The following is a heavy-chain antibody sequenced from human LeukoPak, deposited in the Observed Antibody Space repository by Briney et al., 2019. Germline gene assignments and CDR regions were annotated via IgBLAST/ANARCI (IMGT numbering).Heavy chain of an antibody. CDR3: ARGDILTGHLYGMDV. CDR2: ISPYNGNT. CDR1: DYTFNNYD. J-gene: IGHJ6*02. D-gene: IGHD3-9*01. V-gene: IGHV1-18*01. Sequence: ASVKVSCGASDYTFNNYDISWVRQAPGQGLEWMGRISPYNGNTKYAQKFQDRVTMTADTSSSTTYMDLRSLTTGDTAVYYCARGDILTGHLYGMDVWGQGTTVIVSS.